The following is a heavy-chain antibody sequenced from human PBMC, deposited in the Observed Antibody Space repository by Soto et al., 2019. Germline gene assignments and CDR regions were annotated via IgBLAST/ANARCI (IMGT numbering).Heavy chain of an antibody. V-gene: IGHV3-23*01. CDR2: ISGSGGST. CDR1: VFTFISYY. Sequence: PWLGXRLSGSSAVFTFISYYISVFRQAPGKGLEWVSTISGSGGSTWYGDSVKGRFTISRVNSKNTLYLQMNRLRAEDTAQYYRAKDRGSETSYNYYSGIEVWGRGTTVTV. D-gene: IGHD3-10*01. J-gene: IGHJ6*01. CDR3: AKDRGSETSYNYYSGIEV.